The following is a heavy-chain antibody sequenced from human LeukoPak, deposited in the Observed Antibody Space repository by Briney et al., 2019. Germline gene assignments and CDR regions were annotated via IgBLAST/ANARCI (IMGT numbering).Heavy chain of an antibody. J-gene: IGHJ4*02. V-gene: IGHV3-30*03. CDR3: ARGSITSIPYFDD. Sequence: GGSLRLSCAASGFTFSSYGMHWVRQAPGKGLEWVAVISYDGSNKYYADSVKGRFTISRDNSKNTLYLQMNSLRAEDTAVYYCARGSITSIPYFDDWGQGTLVTVSS. CDR1: GFTFSSYG. D-gene: IGHD3-10*01. CDR2: ISYDGSNK.